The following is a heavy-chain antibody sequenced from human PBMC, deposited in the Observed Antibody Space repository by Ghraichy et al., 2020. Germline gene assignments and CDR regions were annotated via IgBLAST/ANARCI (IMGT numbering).Heavy chain of an antibody. D-gene: IGHD3-10*01. Sequence: ASVKVSCKASGYTFTSYGISWVRQAPGQGLEWMGWISIYNGDTDYAQKLQGRVTMITDTSTNTAYMELRSLRSDDTAVYYCARDKTRFGVKYYHYVMDVLGQGTTVTVSS. J-gene: IGHJ6*02. CDR2: ISIYNGDT. CDR1: GYTFTSYG. CDR3: ARDKTRFGVKYYHYVMDV. V-gene: IGHV1-18*01.